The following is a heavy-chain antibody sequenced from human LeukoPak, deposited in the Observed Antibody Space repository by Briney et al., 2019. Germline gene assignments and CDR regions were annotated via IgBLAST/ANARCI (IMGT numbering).Heavy chain of an antibody. V-gene: IGHV3-21*01. CDR1: GFTFSRFA. J-gene: IGHJ4*02. Sequence: PGGSLRLSCAASGFTFSRFAMNWVRQAPGKGLEWVSSISSSSSYIYYADSVKGRFTISRDNAKNSLYLQMNSLRAEDTAVYYCARDSGARAEWLPKGPSDYWGQGTLVTVSS. CDR3: ARDSGARAEWLPKGPSDY. CDR2: ISSSSSYI. D-gene: IGHD3-3*01.